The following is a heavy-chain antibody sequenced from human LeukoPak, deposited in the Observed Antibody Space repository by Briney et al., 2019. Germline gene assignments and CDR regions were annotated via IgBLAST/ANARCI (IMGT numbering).Heavy chain of an antibody. Sequence: PGGSLRLSCAASGFTFSSYGMHWVRQAPGKGLEWVAVISYDGSNKYYADSVKGRFTISRDNSKNTLYLQMNSLRAEDTAVYYCAKDPLRYAASGSYYGIDYWGQGTLVTVSS. V-gene: IGHV3-30*18. D-gene: IGHD1-26*01. CDR2: ISYDGSNK. CDR1: GFTFSSYG. CDR3: AKDPLRYAASGSYYGIDY. J-gene: IGHJ4*02.